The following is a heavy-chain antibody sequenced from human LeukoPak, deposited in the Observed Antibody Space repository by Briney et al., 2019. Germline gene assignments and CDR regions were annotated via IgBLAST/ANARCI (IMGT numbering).Heavy chain of an antibody. Sequence: GGSLRLSCAASGFTFSSYSMNWVRQAPGKGLEWVSSISSSSSYIYYADSVKGRFTISRDNAKNSLYLQMNSLRAEDTAAYYCARIARGIAVAGTVYWGQGTLVTVSS. CDR2: ISSSSSYI. CDR3: ARIARGIAVAGTVY. CDR1: GFTFSSYS. J-gene: IGHJ4*02. D-gene: IGHD6-19*01. V-gene: IGHV3-21*01.